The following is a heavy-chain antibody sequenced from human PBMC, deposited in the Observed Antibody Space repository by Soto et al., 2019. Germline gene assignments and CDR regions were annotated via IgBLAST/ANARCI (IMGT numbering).Heavy chain of an antibody. D-gene: IGHD5-12*01. Sequence: GSLRLSCAASGFTFGSYAMSWVRQAPGKGLEWVSAISGIGHSTYYADSVKGRFTISRDNSKNTLYLQMNSLRAEDTAVYYCAKRIMATIGHFDSWGQGTLVTVSS. V-gene: IGHV3-23*01. CDR3: AKRIMATIGHFDS. CDR2: ISGIGHST. J-gene: IGHJ4*02. CDR1: GFTFGSYA.